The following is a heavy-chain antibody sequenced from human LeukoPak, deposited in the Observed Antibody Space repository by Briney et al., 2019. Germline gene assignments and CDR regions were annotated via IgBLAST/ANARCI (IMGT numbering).Heavy chain of an antibody. J-gene: IGHJ4*02. CDR1: GFTFSSYT. CDR2: ISYDGSNK. Sequence: PGGSLRLSCAASGFTFSSYTMSWVRQAPGKGLEWVAVISYDGSNKYYADSVKGRFTISRDNSKNTLYLQMNSLRAEDTAVYYCARGYSGYDRGDYWGQGTLVTVSS. V-gene: IGHV3-30-3*01. CDR3: ARGYSGYDRGDY. D-gene: IGHD5-12*01.